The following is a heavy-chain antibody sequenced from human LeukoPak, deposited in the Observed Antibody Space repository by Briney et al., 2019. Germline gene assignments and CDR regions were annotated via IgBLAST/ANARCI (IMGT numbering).Heavy chain of an antibody. V-gene: IGHV5-51*01. CDR2: IYPSDSNT. J-gene: IGHJ4*02. CDR3: ARLIQRAAYY. Sequence: GESLQISCQGSGSTFTNYWIGWVRQLPGEGLEWIGIIYPSDSNTRYRPSFQGQVTISVDKSINTAYLQWSSLKASDTAMYYCARLIQRAAYYWGQGTLVTVSS. CDR1: GSTFTNYW. D-gene: IGHD1-1*01.